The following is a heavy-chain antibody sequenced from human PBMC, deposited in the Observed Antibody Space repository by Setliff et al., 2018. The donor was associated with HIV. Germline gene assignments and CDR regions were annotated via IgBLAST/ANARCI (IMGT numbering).Heavy chain of an antibody. D-gene: IGHD1-1*01. Sequence: SETLSLTCTVSGCSISTYFWSWVRQTPGKGLEWIGYIYYTGSTSYNPSFRSRVTISVDTSKNQFTLKLDSVTAAETAVYYCARNSQKGIQPLLLASWGPGTLVTVSS. CDR1: GCSISTYF. CDR2: IYYTGST. J-gene: IGHJ4*02. V-gene: IGHV4-59*01. CDR3: ARNSQKGIQPLLLAS.